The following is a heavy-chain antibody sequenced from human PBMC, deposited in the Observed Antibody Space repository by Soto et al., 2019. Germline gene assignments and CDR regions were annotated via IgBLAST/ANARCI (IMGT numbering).Heavy chain of an antibody. D-gene: IGHD2-15*01. J-gene: IGHJ1*01. CDR1: GYTFTNYG. V-gene: IGHV1-18*01. CDR2: ISAYNGNT. CDR3: ARGWSSGSAEYFQH. Sequence: QVQLVQSGAEVKKPGASVKVSCKASGYTFTNYGITWVRQAPGQGLAWMGGISAYNGNTNYAQKLQGRVTMTTDTSTSTAYMELKSLRFDDTAVYYCARGWSSGSAEYFQHWGQGTLVTVSS.